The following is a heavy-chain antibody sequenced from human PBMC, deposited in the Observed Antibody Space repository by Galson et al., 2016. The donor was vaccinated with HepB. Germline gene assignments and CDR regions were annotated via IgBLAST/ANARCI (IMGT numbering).Heavy chain of an antibody. J-gene: IGHJ4*02. CDR1: GSSITSGNW. Sequence: SETLSLTCAVSGSSITSGNWWGWVRQPPGKGLEWIGEVHDSGTTNYNPSLTSRVTISKDQSKNQLSLILTSVPAADSAVSYCARERAKVIDYWGQGTLVTVSS. CDR3: ARERAKVIDY. D-gene: IGHD4/OR15-4a*01. CDR2: VHDSGTT. V-gene: IGHV4-4*02.